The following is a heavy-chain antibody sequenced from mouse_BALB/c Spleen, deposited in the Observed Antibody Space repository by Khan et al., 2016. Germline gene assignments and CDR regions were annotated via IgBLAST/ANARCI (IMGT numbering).Heavy chain of an antibody. CDR2: INPTNNYS. V-gene: IGHV1-4*01. Sequence: QVQLQQSGAELARPGASVKMSCKASGYIFTNNTMHWVQQRPGQGLEWIGYINPTNNYSNYNQRFKDKATLSADKSSSTAYMQLTSLTSEDSAVYYCARGDVMDYWGQGTSVTVTS. CDR1: GYIFTNNT. CDR3: ARGDVMDY. J-gene: IGHJ4*01.